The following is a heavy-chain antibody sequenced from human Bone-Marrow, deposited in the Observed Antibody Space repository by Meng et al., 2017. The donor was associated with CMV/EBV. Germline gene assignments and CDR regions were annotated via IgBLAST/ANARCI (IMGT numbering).Heavy chain of an antibody. V-gene: IGHV4-31*02. CDR3: ARANFYGSGSYYKEVWFDP. J-gene: IGHJ5*02. CDR2: IYYGGST. D-gene: IGHD3-10*01. CDR1: SGGYY. Sequence: SGGYYWSWIRQHPGKGLEWIGYIYYGGSTYYNPSLKSRVTISVDASKNQFSLKLSSVTAADTAVYYCARANFYGSGSYYKEVWFDPWGQGTLVTVSS.